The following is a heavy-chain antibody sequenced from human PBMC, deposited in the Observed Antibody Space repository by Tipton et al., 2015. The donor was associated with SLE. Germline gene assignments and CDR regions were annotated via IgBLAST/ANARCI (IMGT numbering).Heavy chain of an antibody. Sequence: TLSLTCTVSGGSISSGSYYWSWIRQPAGKGLEWIGYIYYSGSTNYNPSLKSRVTISVDTSKNQFSLKLSSVTAADTAVYYCARDLHGVAPLGYWGQGTLVTVSS. J-gene: IGHJ4*02. V-gene: IGHV4-61*09. CDR3: ARDLHGVAPLGY. D-gene: IGHD2-15*01. CDR1: GGSISSGSYY. CDR2: IYYSGST.